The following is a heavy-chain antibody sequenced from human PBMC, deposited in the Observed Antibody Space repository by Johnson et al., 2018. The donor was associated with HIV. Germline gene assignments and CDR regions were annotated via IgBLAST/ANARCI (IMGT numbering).Heavy chain of an antibody. CDR2: ISYDGSSK. D-gene: IGHD1-26*01. CDR1: GFTFSNYA. Sequence: QVQLLESGGGLVQPGGSLRLSCAASGFTFSNYAMHWVRQAPGKGLEWVAVISYDGSSKYYADSVKGPFTISRDNSKNTLYLQMNNLRAVDTAVYYCARDWEDHGAFDIWGQGTMVTVSS. CDR3: ARDWEDHGAFDI. J-gene: IGHJ3*02. V-gene: IGHV3-30*04.